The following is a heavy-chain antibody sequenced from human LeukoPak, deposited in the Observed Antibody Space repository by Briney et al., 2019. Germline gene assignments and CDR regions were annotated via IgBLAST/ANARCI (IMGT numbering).Heavy chain of an antibody. J-gene: IGHJ3*02. CDR3: ARRGIKTMSSGHTNAFDI. Sequence: SVKVSCKASGGTFSSYAISWVRQAPGQGLEWMGGIIPIFGTANYAQKFQGRVTITADESTSAAYMELSSLRSEDTAVYYCARRGIKTMSSGHTNAFDIWGQGTMVTVSS. CDR1: GGTFSSYA. D-gene: IGHD3-22*01. V-gene: IGHV1-69*13. CDR2: IIPIFGTA.